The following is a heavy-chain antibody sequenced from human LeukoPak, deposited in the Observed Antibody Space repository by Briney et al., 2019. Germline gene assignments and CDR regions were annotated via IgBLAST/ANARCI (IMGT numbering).Heavy chain of an antibody. D-gene: IGHD2-2*01. J-gene: IGHJ4*02. Sequence: SETLSLTCAVYGGSFSGYFWSWVRQPPGKGLEWIGEINHSGNTNYNPSLKSRVTISVDTSKNQFSLKLSSVTAADTAVYYCARDCSSSSCYLDYWSQGTLVTVSS. CDR1: GGSFSGYF. V-gene: IGHV4-34*01. CDR3: ARDCSSSSCYLDY. CDR2: INHSGNT.